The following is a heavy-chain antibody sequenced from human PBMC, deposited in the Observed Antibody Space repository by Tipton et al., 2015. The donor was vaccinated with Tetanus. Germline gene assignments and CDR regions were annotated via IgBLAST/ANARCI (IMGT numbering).Heavy chain of an antibody. D-gene: IGHD1-14*01. CDR3: ASGSTLDY. CDR1: GFEFRNFA. CDR2: ISSTSTYI. Sequence: GSLRLSCVVSGFEFRNFAMNWVRQAPGKGLEWVSYISSTSTYIYYGDSMKGRITVSRDNAQNSLFLQVNNLRAEDTAMYYCASGSTLDYWGQGTLVTVSS. V-gene: IGHV3-21*01. J-gene: IGHJ4*02.